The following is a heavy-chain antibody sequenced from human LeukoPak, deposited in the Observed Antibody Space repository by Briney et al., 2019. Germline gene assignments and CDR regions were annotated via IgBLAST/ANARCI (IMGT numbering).Heavy chain of an antibody. CDR1: GFSFSNFE. J-gene: IGHJ4*02. Sequence: GGSLRLSCAASGFSFSNFEMNWVRQAPGKGLEWVSYISTTGSRIYYADSVKGRFTISRDNAKNSLYLQMNSLRAEDTAVYYCAREPEPPTVTTSMFDYWGQGTLVTVSS. D-gene: IGHD4-17*01. V-gene: IGHV3-48*03. CDR2: ISTTGSRI. CDR3: AREPEPPTVTTSMFDY.